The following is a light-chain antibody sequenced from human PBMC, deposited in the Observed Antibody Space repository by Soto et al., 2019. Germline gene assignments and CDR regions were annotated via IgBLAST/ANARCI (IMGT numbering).Light chain of an antibody. CDR3: HLYNIWPGT. V-gene: IGKV3-15*01. J-gene: IGKJ1*01. Sequence: EIVMTRSPGTLSVSPGERATLSCRASQSVSSNLAWYQQKPGQAPRLLIYGASTRATGLPARFSGSGSGTEFTRTISSLQSDVCAFYYCHLYNIWPGTFGQGTKVEIK. CDR1: QSVSSN. CDR2: GAS.